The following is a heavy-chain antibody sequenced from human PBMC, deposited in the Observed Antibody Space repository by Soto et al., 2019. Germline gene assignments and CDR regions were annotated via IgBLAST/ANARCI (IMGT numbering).Heavy chain of an antibody. J-gene: IGHJ4*02. CDR1: GYSFPTSW. V-gene: IGHV5-51*01. CDR2: IYPGDSDA. Sequence: GESLKISWKGSGYSFPTSWLGWVPQMPGKGLEWMAIIYPGDSDARYSPSFQDQVTISADNYISTAYLQWNSLKASDTAMYYCATSAGWYYFDSWGQGTQVTVSS. D-gene: IGHD6-19*01. CDR3: ATSAGWYYFDS.